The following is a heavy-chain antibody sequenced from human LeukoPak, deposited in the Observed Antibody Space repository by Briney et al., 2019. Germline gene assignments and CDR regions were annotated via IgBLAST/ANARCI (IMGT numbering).Heavy chain of an antibody. CDR1: GFTLSSYA. CDR3: AKDLGAFPSSGYPADDY. J-gene: IGHJ4*02. V-gene: IGHV3-23*01. Sequence: PGGSLRLSCAASGFTLSSYAMSWVRQAPGKGLEWVSAISDTGNTYHADSVKGRFTISRDNSKNTLYLQMNSLRAEDTAVYYCAKDLGAFPSSGYPADDYWGQGTLVTVSS. D-gene: IGHD3-22*01. CDR2: ISDTGNT.